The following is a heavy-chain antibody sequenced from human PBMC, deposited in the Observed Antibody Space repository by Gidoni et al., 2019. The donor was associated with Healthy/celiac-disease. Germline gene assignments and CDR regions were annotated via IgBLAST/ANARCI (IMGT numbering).Heavy chain of an antibody. CDR3: ARVNLGYYDSSGYYSGNYFDY. CDR2: IYTSGST. CDR1: GGSISSYS. V-gene: IGHV4-4*07. Sequence: QVQLQESGPGLVKPSETLSLTCTVSGGSISSYSWSWIRQPAGKGLEWIGRIYTSGSTNYNPSLKSRVTMSVDTSKNQFSLKLSSVTAADTAVYYCARVNLGYYDSSGYYSGNYFDYWGQGTLVTVSS. D-gene: IGHD3-22*01. J-gene: IGHJ4*02.